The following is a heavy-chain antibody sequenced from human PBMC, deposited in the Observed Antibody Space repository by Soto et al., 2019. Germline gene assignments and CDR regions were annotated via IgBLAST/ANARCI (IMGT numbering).Heavy chain of an antibody. CDR1: GGSISSYY. D-gene: IGHD2-2*01. V-gene: IGHV4-59*01. CDR3: ARGVPAGIYYYYYYMDV. Sequence: QVQLQESGPGLVKPSETLSLTCTVSGGSISSYYWSWIRQPPGKGLEWIGYIYYSGSTNYNPSLQGLVTISVDASKNQFSLNLSSVTAADTAVYFCARGVPAGIYYYYYYMDVWGKGTTVTVSS. CDR2: IYYSGST. J-gene: IGHJ6*03.